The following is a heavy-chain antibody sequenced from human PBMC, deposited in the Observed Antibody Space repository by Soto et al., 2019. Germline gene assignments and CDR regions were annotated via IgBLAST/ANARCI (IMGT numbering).Heavy chain of an antibody. D-gene: IGHD3-16*02. V-gene: IGHV3-23*01. J-gene: IGHJ3*01. CDR1: GFTFSSSA. Sequence: EVQLLESGGGLVQPGGSLRLSCAASGFTFSSSAMSWVRQAPGKGLEWFSAISGSGGITYYADSVKGRFTISRDTSKNTLYLQMNSLRAEDTAVYYCAKCRRYDYIWGSYRLLWGQGTMVTVSS. CDR2: ISGSGGIT. CDR3: AKCRRYDYIWGSYRLL.